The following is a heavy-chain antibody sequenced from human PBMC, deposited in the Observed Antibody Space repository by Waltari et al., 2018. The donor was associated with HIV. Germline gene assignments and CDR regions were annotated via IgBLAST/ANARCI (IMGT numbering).Heavy chain of an antibody. Sequence: EVQVLESGGALVQPGGSLRLSCAASGFTFSNYGMSWVRQAPGKGLGWVSTIGGSGGSTYYADSMKGRFTVSRDNSKNTLYLQMNSLRAEDTAVYFCVKEHQYSHSWYSYYGMDVWGQGTTVTVSS. CDR3: VKEHQYSHSWYSYYGMDV. CDR2: IGGSGGST. D-gene: IGHD6-13*01. J-gene: IGHJ6*02. V-gene: IGHV3-23*01. CDR1: GFTFSNYG.